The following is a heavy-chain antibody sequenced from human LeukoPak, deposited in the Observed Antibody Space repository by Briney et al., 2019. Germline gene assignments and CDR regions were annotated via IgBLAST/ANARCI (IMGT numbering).Heavy chain of an antibody. CDR2: INHSGST. V-gene: IGHV4-34*01. CDR1: GGSFSGYY. J-gene: IGHJ6*03. Sequence: SETLSLTCAVYGGSFSGYYWSWIRQPPGKGLEWIGEINHSGSTNYNPSLKSRVTISVDTSKNQFSLKLSSVTAADTAVYYCARTPQAYYYYYYMDVWVKGTTVTVSS. CDR3: ARTPQAYYYYYYMDV.